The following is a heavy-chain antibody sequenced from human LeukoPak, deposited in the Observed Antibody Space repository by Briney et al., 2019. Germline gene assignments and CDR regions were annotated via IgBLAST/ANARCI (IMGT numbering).Heavy chain of an antibody. Sequence: ASVKVSCKASGYTFTSYGISWVRQAPGQGLEWMGWISAYNGNTNYAQKLQGRVTMTTDTSTSTAYMELRSLRSDDTAVYYCAREVPKSYYYGSSFDPWGQGTLVAVSS. D-gene: IGHD3-10*01. CDR2: ISAYNGNT. CDR3: AREVPKSYYYGSSFDP. V-gene: IGHV1-18*01. J-gene: IGHJ5*02. CDR1: GYTFTSYG.